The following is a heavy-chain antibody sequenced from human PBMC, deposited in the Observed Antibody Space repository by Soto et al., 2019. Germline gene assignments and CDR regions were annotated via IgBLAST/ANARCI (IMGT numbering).Heavy chain of an antibody. J-gene: IGHJ4*02. CDR2: TYPSGST. CDR1: GGSISGHS. V-gene: IGHV4-4*07. D-gene: IGHD5-12*01. Sequence: LSLTCTVSGGSISGHSWIWIRQPAGRGLEWIGHTYPSGSTSYNPSLRSRVTMSLDTSKNQIFLNLTSVTAADTAVFYCVRGRSYSVYDFWGPGTLVTVSS. CDR3: VRGRSYSVYDF.